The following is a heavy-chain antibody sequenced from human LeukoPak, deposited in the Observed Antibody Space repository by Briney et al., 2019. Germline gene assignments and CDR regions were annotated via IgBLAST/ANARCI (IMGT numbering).Heavy chain of an antibody. V-gene: IGHV3-48*04. D-gene: IGHD3-10*01. Sequence: GGSLRLSCAASGFTFSSYSMNWVRQAPGKGLEWVSCISSSSSTIYYADSVKGRFTISRDNAKNSLYLQMNSLRAEDTAVYYCARGPRGYYYYMDVWGKGTTVTVSS. CDR2: ISSSSSTI. CDR1: GFTFSSYS. J-gene: IGHJ6*03. CDR3: ARGPRGYYYYMDV.